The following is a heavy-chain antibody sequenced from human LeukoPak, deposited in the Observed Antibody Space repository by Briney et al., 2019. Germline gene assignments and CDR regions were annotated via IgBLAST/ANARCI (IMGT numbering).Heavy chain of an antibody. CDR3: AKTARVPFH. CDR2: IYHTGDI. CDR1: GDSITSSY. J-gene: IGHJ4*02. Sequence: SETLSLTCTVSGDSITSSYWSWIRQPPGKTLECLGYIYHTGDIMYNPSLRGRLTMSLDTSKNQVSLRLTSVTAADTAVYFCAKTARVPFHWGQGTLVTVSS. D-gene: IGHD6-6*01. V-gene: IGHV4-59*08.